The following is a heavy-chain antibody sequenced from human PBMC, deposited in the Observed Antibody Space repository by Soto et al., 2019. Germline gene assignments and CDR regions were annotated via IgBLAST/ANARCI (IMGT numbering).Heavy chain of an antibody. D-gene: IGHD3-10*01. J-gene: IGHJ4*01. Sequence: GGSLRLSCAASGFTFSNYPMSWVRQAPGKGLEWVSGISGSGETPYYADSVKGRFTISRDNYKNMLYLQMNSLRAEDTAVYYCAKDRRITMVRGVLGSVDYWGQGNLVTVSS. CDR1: GFTFSNYP. V-gene: IGHV3-23*01. CDR3: AKDRRITMVRGVLGSVDY. CDR2: ISGSGETP.